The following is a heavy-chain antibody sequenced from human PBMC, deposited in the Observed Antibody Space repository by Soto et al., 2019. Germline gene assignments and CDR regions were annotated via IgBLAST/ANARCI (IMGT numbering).Heavy chain of an antibody. CDR3: ARDRAAGGY. V-gene: IGHV3-48*03. Sequence: GSLRLSCAASGFSFSTFEMNWVRQAPGKGLEWVAYINSGSDTIHYADSVRGRFTVSRDNAKNSLFLQMNSLRVEDTALYYCARDRAAGGYWGQGTLVTVSS. J-gene: IGHJ4*02. CDR2: INSGSDTI. D-gene: IGHD6-13*01. CDR1: GFSFSTFE.